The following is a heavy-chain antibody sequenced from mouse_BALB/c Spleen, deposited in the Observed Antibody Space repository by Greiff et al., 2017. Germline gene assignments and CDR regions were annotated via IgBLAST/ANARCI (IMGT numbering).Heavy chain of an antibody. D-gene: IGHD3-3*01. V-gene: IGHV5-6-3*01. J-gene: IGHJ2*01. Sequence: EVKLMESGGGLVQPGGSLKLSCAASGFTFSSYGMSWVRQTPDKRLELVATINSNGGSTYYPDSVKGRFTISRDNAKNTLYLQMSSLKSEDTAMYYCAREGRFDYWGQGTTLTVSS. CDR1: GFTFSSYG. CDR3: AREGRFDY. CDR2: INSNGGST.